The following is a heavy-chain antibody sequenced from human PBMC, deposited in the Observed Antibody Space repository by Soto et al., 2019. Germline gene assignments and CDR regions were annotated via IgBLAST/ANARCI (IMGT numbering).Heavy chain of an antibody. J-gene: IGHJ4*02. CDR1: GFTFSNYG. D-gene: IGHD3-22*01. CDR2: ISNDGSNK. V-gene: IGHV3-30*18. Sequence: QVQLVESGGGVVQPGRSLRLSCAASGFTFSNYGMHWVRQAPGKGLEWVAVISNDGSNKYYADSVKGRFTISRDNSKNTLYLQMNSLRAEDTAVYYCAKEWVYDSSGWSFDYWGQGTLVTVSS. CDR3: AKEWVYDSSGWSFDY.